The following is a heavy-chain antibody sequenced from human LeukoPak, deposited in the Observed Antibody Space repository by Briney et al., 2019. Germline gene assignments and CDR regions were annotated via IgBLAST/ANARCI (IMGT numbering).Heavy chain of an antibody. CDR3: ARGGSGSSHYYYYGMDV. Sequence: SETLSLTCTVSGGSISSYYWSWIRQPAGKGLDWIGRIYTSGSTNYNPSLKSRVTMSVDTSKNQFSLKLSSVTAADTAVYYCARGGSGSSHYYYYGMDVWGQGTTVTVSS. J-gene: IGHJ6*02. CDR2: IYTSGST. D-gene: IGHD1-26*01. CDR1: GGSISSYY. V-gene: IGHV4-4*07.